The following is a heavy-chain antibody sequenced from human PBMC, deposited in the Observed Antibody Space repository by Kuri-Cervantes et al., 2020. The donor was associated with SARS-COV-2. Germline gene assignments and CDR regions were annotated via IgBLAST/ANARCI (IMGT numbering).Heavy chain of an antibody. Sequence: LSLTCAASGFTFNNYAMAWVRQAPGKGLEWVSVISYHGRDTYYADSVKGRFTISRDSSKDTLYLQMNSLRAEDTAIYYCAKGFMATPPTKYYDPWGQGTLVTVSS. CDR2: ISYHGRDT. V-gene: IGHV3-23*01. J-gene: IGHJ5*02. CDR3: AKGFMATPPTKYYDP. CDR1: GFTFNNYA. D-gene: IGHD4-23*01.